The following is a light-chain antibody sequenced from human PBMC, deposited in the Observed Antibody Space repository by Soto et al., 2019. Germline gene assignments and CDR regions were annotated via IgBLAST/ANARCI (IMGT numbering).Light chain of an antibody. Sequence: QSALTQPPSASGSPGQSLTISCTGTSSDVGAYKYVSWYQQYPGKAPKLMIYEVTKRPSGVPDRFSGSKSGNTASLTVSGLQAEDEDDYYCSSYEGSNIYVFGTGTKVTVL. CDR3: SSYEGSNIYV. J-gene: IGLJ1*01. CDR2: EVT. V-gene: IGLV2-8*01. CDR1: SSDVGAYKY.